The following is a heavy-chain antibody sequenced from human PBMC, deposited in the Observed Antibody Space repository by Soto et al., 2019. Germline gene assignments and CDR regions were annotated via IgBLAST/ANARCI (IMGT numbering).Heavy chain of an antibody. CDR3: AKSVYGDYQNWFDP. CDR2: ISGSGGST. V-gene: IGHV3-23*01. J-gene: IGHJ5*02. D-gene: IGHD4-17*01. CDR1: GFTFSSYA. Sequence: LRLSCAASGFTFSSYAMSWVRQAPGKGLEWVSAISGSGGSTYYADSVKGRFTISRDNSKNTLYLQMNSLRAEDTTVYYCAKSVYGDYQNWFDPWGQGTLVTV.